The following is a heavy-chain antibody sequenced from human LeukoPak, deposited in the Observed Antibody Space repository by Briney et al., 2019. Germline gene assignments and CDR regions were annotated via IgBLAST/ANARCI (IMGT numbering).Heavy chain of an antibody. V-gene: IGHV3-15*01. CDR1: GSTFSNAW. CDR2: IKTIPAGGTT. J-gene: IGHJ4*02. Sequence: GGSLRVPCAASGSTFSNAWMTWVRQAPGKGLEGVGLIKTIPAGGTTDYAAPVKGRFTISRDDSKNTLYLQMNSLKTEDTAVYYCTTRGTHTSGGDWGQGTLVTVSS. CDR3: TTRGTHTSGGD. D-gene: IGHD6-19*01.